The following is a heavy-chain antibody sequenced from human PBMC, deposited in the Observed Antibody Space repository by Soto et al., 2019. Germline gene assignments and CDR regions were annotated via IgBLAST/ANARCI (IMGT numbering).Heavy chain of an antibody. D-gene: IGHD3-9*01. J-gene: IGHJ1*01. CDR3: SILYYDILTGYSRTQYFQH. V-gene: IGHV1-46*01. Sequence: ASVKVSCKASGYTFTSYYMHWVRQAPGQGLEWMGIINPSGGSTSYAQRFQGRVTMTSDTSTSTVYMELSSLRSEDTAVYYCSILYYDILTGYSRTQYFQHWGQGTLVTVSS. CDR2: INPSGGST. CDR1: GYTFTSYY.